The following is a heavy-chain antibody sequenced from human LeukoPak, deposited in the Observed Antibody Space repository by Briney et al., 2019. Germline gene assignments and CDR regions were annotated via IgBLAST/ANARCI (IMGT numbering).Heavy chain of an antibody. J-gene: IGHJ3*02. CDR2: IYYSGST. D-gene: IGHD3-16*02. Sequence: SETLSLTCAVYGGSFSGYYWSWIRQPPGKGLEWIGSIYYSGSTCYNPSLKSRVTISVDTSKNQFSLKLSSVTAADTAVYYCARHRDDYVWGSYRYSRADAFDIWGQGTMVTVSS. CDR3: ARHRDDYVWGSYRYSRADAFDI. V-gene: IGHV4-34*01. CDR1: GGSFSGYY.